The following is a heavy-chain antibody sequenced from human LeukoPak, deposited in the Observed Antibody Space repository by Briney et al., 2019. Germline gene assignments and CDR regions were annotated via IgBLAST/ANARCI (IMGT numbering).Heavy chain of an antibody. CDR2: INPNSGGT. D-gene: IGHD3-3*01. V-gene: IGHV1-2*02. J-gene: IGHJ4*02. CDR3: ARAGGGSITIFGVVKRTYYFDY. Sequence: ASVKVSCKASGYTFTDYYIYWVRQAPGQGLEWMGWINPNSGGTNYAQKFQGRVTMTRDTSISTAYMELSRLRSDDTAVYYCARAGGGSITIFGVVKRTYYFDYWGQGTLVTVSS. CDR1: GYTFTDYY.